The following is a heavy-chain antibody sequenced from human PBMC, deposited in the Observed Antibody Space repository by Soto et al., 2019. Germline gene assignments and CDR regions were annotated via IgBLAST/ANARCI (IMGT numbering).Heavy chain of an antibody. D-gene: IGHD2-21*02. J-gene: IGHJ6*03. CDR3: AKAGGDYYYYYYLDV. CDR2: ISYDGSNK. V-gene: IGHV3-30*18. CDR1: GFTFSSYG. Sequence: PGGSLRLSCAASGFTFSSYGMHWVRQAPGKGLEWVAVISYDGSNKYYADSVKGRFTISRDNSKNTLYLQMNSLRAEDTAVYYCAKAGGDYYYYYYLDVWGKGTTVTVSS.